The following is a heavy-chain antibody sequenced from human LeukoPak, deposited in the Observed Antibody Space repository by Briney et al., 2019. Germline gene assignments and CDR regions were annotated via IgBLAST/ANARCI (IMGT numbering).Heavy chain of an antibody. V-gene: IGHV4-61*01. J-gene: IGHJ3*02. CDR2: IYYSGST. Sequence: RPSETLSLTCTVSGGSISSGSYYWSWIRQPPGKGLEWIGYIYYSGSTNYNPSLKSRVTISVDTSKNQFSLKLSSVTAADTAVYYCARVYDGEGGRAFDIWGQGTMVTVSS. CDR1: GGSISSGSYY. D-gene: IGHD4-17*01. CDR3: ARVYDGEGGRAFDI.